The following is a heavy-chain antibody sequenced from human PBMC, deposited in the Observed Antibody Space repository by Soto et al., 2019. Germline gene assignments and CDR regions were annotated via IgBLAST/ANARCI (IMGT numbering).Heavy chain of an antibody. CDR2: IWYDGSNK. CDR1: GFTFSSYG. Sequence: GGSLRLSCAASGFTFSSYGMHWVRQAPGKGLEWVAVIWYDGSNKYYADSVKGRFTISRDNSKNTLYLQMNSLRAEDTAVYYCARDRWRTISYYGMDVWGQGTTVTVSS. D-gene: IGHD1-1*01. J-gene: IGHJ6*02. CDR3: ARDRWRTISYYGMDV. V-gene: IGHV3-33*01.